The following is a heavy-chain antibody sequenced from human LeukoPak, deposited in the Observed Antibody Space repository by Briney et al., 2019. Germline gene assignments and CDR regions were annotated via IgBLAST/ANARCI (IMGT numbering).Heavy chain of an antibody. D-gene: IGHD1-26*01. J-gene: IGHJ4*02. V-gene: IGHV3-21*01. CDR2: ISSSSSYI. Sequence: KPGGSLRLSCAASGFTFSSYAMSWVRQAPGKGLEWVSSISSSSSYIYYADSVKGRFTISRDNAKNSLYLQMNSLRAEDTAVYYCARDSGELLTLLDYWGQGTLVTVSS. CDR3: ARDSGELLTLLDY. CDR1: GFTFSSYA.